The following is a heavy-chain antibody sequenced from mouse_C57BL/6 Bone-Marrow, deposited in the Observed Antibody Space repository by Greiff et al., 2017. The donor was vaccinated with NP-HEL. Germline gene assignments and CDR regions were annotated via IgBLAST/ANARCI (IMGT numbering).Heavy chain of an antibody. CDR2: ISDGGSYT. D-gene: IGHD2-4*01. J-gene: IGHJ3*01. CDR1: GFTFSSSA. Sequence: EVMLVESGGGLVKPGGSLKLSCAASGFTFSSSAMSWVRQTPEQRLAWVATISDGGSYTYSPAPVKGRFTISRDNAKNNLYLKMSHLKSEDTAMYYCARGGLYDYAFAYWGQGTLVTVSA. CDR3: ARGGLYDYAFAY. V-gene: IGHV5-4*03.